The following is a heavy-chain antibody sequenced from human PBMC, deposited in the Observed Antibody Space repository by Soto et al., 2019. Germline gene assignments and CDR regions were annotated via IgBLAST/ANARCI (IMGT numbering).Heavy chain of an antibody. Sequence: PGGSLRLSCAASGFTFSSYSMNWVRQAPGKGLEWVSFISSSSTTIYYADSVKGRFTISRDNAKNSLYLQMNNLRVEDTALYYCVKGHSDSYYYFDYWGQGALVTVSS. CDR2: ISSSSTTI. CDR1: GFTFSSYS. V-gene: IGHV3-48*01. CDR3: VKGHSDSYYYFDY. D-gene: IGHD3-22*01. J-gene: IGHJ4*02.